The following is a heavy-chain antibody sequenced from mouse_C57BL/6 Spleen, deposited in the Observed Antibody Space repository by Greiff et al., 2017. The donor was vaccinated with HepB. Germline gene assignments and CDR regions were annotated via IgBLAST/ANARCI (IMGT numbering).Heavy chain of an antibody. J-gene: IGHJ3*01. CDR2: IHPNSGST. CDR1: GYTFTSYW. V-gene: IGHV1-64*01. D-gene: IGHD2-5*01. CDR3: ARATYYSKGEFAY. Sequence: QVQLQQPGAELVKPGASVKLSCKASGYTFTSYWMHWVKQRPGQGLEWIGMIHPNSGSTNYNEKFKSKATLTVDKSSSTAYRQLSSLTSEDSAVYYCARATYYSKGEFAYWGQGTLVTVSA.